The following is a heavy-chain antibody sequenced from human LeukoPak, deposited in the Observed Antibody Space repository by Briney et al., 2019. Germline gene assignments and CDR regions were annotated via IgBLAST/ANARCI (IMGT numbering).Heavy chain of an antibody. D-gene: IGHD2-2*01. V-gene: IGHV3-30*02. CDR1: GFTFSSYG. Sequence: QPGGSLRLSCAASGFTFSSYGMHSVRQAPGKGLEWVAFIRYDGSNKYYADSVKGRFTISRDNSKNTLYLQMNSLRAEDTAVYYCAKNRVRYCSSTSCFYFDYWGQGTLVTVSS. CDR2: IRYDGSNK. J-gene: IGHJ4*02. CDR3: AKNRVRYCSSTSCFYFDY.